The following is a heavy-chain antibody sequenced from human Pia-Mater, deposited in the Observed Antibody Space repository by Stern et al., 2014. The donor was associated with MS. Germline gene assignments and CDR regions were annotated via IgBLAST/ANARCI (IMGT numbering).Heavy chain of an antibody. V-gene: IGHV3-23*04. D-gene: IGHD6-19*01. CDR1: GFTFNSYA. CDR3: AKVYGSGPFDY. CDR2: ISGSDGST. Sequence: EVQLEQSGATLVQPGGYLRLSCAAPGFTFNSYAMSWVRQAPGKGLEWVSVISGSDGSTFYADSVKGRFTISRDNSKNTLFLQMNSLRAEDTAVYYCAKVYGSGPFDYWGQGTLVTVSS. J-gene: IGHJ4*02.